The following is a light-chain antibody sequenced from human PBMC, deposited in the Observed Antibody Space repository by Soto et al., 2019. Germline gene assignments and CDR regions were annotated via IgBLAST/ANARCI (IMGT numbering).Light chain of an antibody. J-gene: IGKJ2*01. CDR3: QQYSDWPPVYT. CDR2: GAS. CDR1: QSVSNK. Sequence: EIVMTQSPATLSVSPGARATLSCRASQSVSNKLAWYQQKPGQPPRLLISGASTRATGIPASFSGSGSGTEFTHTISSLQSEEFEVSYCQQYSDWPPVYTFGQGTKLEI. V-gene: IGKV3-15*01.